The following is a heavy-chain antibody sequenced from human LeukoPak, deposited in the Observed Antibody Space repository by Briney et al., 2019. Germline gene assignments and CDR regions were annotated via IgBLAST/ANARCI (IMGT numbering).Heavy chain of an antibody. V-gene: IGHV1-18*01. D-gene: IGHD2-21*01. Sequence: EASVKVSCKASGYTFTSYGISWVRQAPGQGLEWMGWISAYNGNTNYAQKLQGRVTMTTDTSTSTAYMELRSLRSDDTAVYYCATDLITLFQTDYWGQGTLVTVSS. CDR1: GYTFTSYG. CDR3: ATDLITLFQTDY. CDR2: ISAYNGNT. J-gene: IGHJ4*02.